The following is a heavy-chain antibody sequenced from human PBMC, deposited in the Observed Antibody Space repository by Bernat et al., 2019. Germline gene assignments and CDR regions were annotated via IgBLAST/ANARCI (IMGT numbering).Heavy chain of an antibody. J-gene: IGHJ6*02. CDR2: SIPMFGTE. CDR1: GGTFSRYA. CDR3: ARGEGEYSYGQFYGMDV. D-gene: IGHD2/OR15-2a*01. Sequence: QVQVVQSGAEVKKPGSSVKVSCKASGGTFSRYAIHWVRQAPGQGLEWLGGSIPMFGTEKYARKFQDRVTITADESTSTVYMEVRSLKSEDTAIYYCARGEGEYSYGQFYGMDVWGQGTTVTVSS. V-gene: IGHV1-69*12.